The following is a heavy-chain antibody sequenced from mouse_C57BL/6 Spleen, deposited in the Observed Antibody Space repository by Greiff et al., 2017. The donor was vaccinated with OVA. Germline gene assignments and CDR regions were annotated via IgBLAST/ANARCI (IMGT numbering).Heavy chain of an antibody. CDR1: GFTFSDAW. CDR2: IRNKANNHAT. CDR3: TGVYYYGSSPWYFDY. V-gene: IGHV6-6*01. D-gene: IGHD1-1*01. Sequence: EVHLVESGGGLVQPGGSMKLSCAASGFTFSDAWMDWVRQSPEKGLEWVAEIRNKANNHATYYAESVKGRFTISRDDSKSSVYLQMNSLRAEDTGIYYCTGVYYYGSSPWYFDYWGQGTTLTVSS. J-gene: IGHJ2*01.